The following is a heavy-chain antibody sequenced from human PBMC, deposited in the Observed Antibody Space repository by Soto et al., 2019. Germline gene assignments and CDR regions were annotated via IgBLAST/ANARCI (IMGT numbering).Heavy chain of an antibody. D-gene: IGHD4-4*01. CDR3: ARDYDYSTGHNCFDP. Sequence: ASVKVSCKASGYTFSNYGITWVRQAPGQGLEWMGWVSAYNGDKNYAQKFQGRATMTTDTSTTTAYMELRSLRSDDTAVYYCARDYDYSTGHNCFDPWGLGTLVTVSS. CDR2: VSAYNGDK. CDR1: GYTFSNYG. V-gene: IGHV1-18*01. J-gene: IGHJ5*02.